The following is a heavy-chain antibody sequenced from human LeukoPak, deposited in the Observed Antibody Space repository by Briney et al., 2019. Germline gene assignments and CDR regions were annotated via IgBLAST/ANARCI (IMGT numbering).Heavy chain of an antibody. J-gene: IGHJ6*03. CDR2: IYYSGSTNYYSGST. Sequence: SETLSLTCTVSGGSISSYYCSWIRQPPGKGLEWIGYIYYSGSTNYYSGSTNYNPSLKSRVTISVDTSKSQFSLKLTSVTAADTAVYYCARTRSSGGYYYYMDVWGKGTTVTVSS. CDR3: ARTRSSGGYYYYMDV. V-gene: IGHV4-59*01. CDR1: GGSISSYY. D-gene: IGHD6-6*01.